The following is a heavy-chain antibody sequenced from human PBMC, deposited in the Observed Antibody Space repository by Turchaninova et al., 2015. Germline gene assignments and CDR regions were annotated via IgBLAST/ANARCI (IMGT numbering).Heavy chain of an antibody. CDR2: FDRGGGNT. V-gene: IGHV3-23*01. D-gene: IGHD1-1*01. Sequence: EVQLLESGGGLVQPGGSLRLFCTASGFTFRDYALSWVRPGPGTGLVGVSEFDRGGGNTYYTESVKGLFTISRDDSKNTLYLQMKSLRADDTAVYYCAKEGCGLINCAMGGLGYWGQGTLVTVSS. J-gene: IGHJ4*02. CDR3: AKEGCGLINCAMGGLGY. CDR1: GFTFRDYA.